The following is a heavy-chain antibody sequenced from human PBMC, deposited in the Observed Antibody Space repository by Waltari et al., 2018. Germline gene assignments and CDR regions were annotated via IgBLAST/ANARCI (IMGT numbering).Heavy chain of an antibody. CDR2: IIPIFGTA. D-gene: IGHD1-20*01. J-gene: IGHJ3*02. Sequence: QVQLVQSGAEVKKPGSSVKVSCKASGGTFSSYAISWVRQAAGQGLEWMGGIIPIFGTANYAQKFQGRVTITADESTSTAYMELSSLRSEDTAVYYCARGGGITGTPGEAFDIWGQGTMVTVSS. CDR3: ARGGGITGTPGEAFDI. V-gene: IGHV1-69*12. CDR1: GGTFSSYA.